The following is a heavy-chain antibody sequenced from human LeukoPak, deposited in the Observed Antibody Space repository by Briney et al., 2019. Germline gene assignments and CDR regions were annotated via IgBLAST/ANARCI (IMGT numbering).Heavy chain of an antibody. CDR1: GGTFSNHA. J-gene: IGHJ4*02. CDR2: VIPIFGTA. V-gene: IGHV1-69*13. Sequence: SVKVSCKASGGTFSNHAITWVRQAPGQGLEWMGGVIPIFGTANYAQKFQGRVTITADESTSTAYMELSSLRSEDTAVYYCARMASDHLISVPDYWGQGTLVTVSS. CDR3: ARMASDHLISVPDY. D-gene: IGHD3/OR15-3a*01.